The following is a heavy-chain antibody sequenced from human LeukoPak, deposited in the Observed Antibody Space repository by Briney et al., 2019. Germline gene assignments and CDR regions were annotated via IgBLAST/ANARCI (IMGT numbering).Heavy chain of an antibody. CDR1: GGSISSYY. D-gene: IGHD6-25*01. CDR2: IYYSGST. CDR3: ARASGIDAFDI. J-gene: IGHJ3*02. V-gene: IGHV4-59*01. Sequence: SETLSLTCTVSGGSISSYYWSWIRQPPGKGLEWIGYIYYSGSTNYNPSLKSRVTISVGTSKNQFSLKLSSVTAADTAVYYCARASGIDAFDIWGQGTMVTVSS.